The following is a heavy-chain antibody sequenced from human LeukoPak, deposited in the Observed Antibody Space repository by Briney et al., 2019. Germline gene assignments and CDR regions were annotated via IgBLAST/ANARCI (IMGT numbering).Heavy chain of an antibody. V-gene: IGHV3-23*01. J-gene: IGHJ4*02. CDR3: VKARYLDWELNFDY. CDR2: ISGSAVTK. D-gene: IGHD3-9*01. Sequence: GGSLRLSCAASGFTFSHYAMTWVRQSPGKGLEWVSAISGSAVTKHYADSVRGRFTISRDNSKDTLYLQMNNLRGEDTAVYYCVKARYLDWELNFDYWGQGALVTVSS. CDR1: GFTFSHYA.